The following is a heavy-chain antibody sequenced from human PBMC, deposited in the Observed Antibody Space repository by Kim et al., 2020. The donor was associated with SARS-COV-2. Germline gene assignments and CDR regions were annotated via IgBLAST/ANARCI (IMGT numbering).Heavy chain of an antibody. CDR2: IIPIFGTA. CDR3: ARDLRPPNYYDSSGYYYYGMDV. Sequence: SVKVSCKASGGTFSSYAISWVRQAPGQGLEWMGGIIPIFGTANYAQKFQGRVTITADESTSTAYMELSSLRSEDTAVYYCARDLRPPNYYDSSGYYYYGMDVWGQGTTVTVSS. V-gene: IGHV1-69*13. D-gene: IGHD3-22*01. CDR1: GGTFSSYA. J-gene: IGHJ6*02.